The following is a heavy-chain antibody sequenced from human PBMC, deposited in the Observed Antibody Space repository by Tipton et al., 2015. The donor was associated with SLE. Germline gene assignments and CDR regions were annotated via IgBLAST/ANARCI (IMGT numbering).Heavy chain of an antibody. J-gene: IGHJ4*01. D-gene: IGHD3-10*01. CDR2: SNPSGNT. V-gene: IGHV4-39*02. CDR3: ARGAKERITLVRVRPYYFDY. CDR1: GGSIDRSSFY. Sequence: LRLSCTVSGGSIDRSSFYWAWIRQPPGKGLEWIGESNPSGNTNYNPSLKSRVTISVDTSNNQLSLKLTSVTAADTAVYYCARGAKERITLVRVRPYYFDYWGQGSLVTVSS.